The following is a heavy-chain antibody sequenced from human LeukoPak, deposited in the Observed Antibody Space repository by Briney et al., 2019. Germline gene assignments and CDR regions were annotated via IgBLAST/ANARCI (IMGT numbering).Heavy chain of an antibody. CDR3: ARLHCSGWYGGDAFDI. Sequence: GASVKVSCKASGYTFTSYDINWVRQATGQGLEWMGWMNPNSGNTGYAQKFQGRVTMTRNTSISTAYMELSSLRSEDTAVYYCARLHCSGWYGGDAFDIWGQGTMATVSS. D-gene: IGHD6-19*01. CDR2: MNPNSGNT. CDR1: GYTFTSYD. J-gene: IGHJ3*02. V-gene: IGHV1-8*01.